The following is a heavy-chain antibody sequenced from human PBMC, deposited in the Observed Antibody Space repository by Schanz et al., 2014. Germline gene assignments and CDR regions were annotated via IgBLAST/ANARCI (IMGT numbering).Heavy chain of an antibody. CDR1: GGTFSSFG. J-gene: IGHJ5*02. V-gene: IGHV1-8*01. CDR3: ARGRGCTGGSCYSWFDL. Sequence: QVQLAQSGAELRKPGTSVKVSCKASGGTFSSFGINWVRQAPGQGLEWMGWMNPDSGNTGYAQKFQGRVTMTRNTSISTAYMELSSLRSEDTAVYYCARGRGCTGGSCYSWFDLWGQGTLVTVSS. CDR2: MNPDSGNT. D-gene: IGHD2-15*01.